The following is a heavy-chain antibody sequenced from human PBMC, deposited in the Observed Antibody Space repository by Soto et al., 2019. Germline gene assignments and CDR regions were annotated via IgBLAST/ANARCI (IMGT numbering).Heavy chain of an antibody. CDR2: IYYSGST. V-gene: IGHV4-59*01. D-gene: IGHD3-3*01. CDR1: GGSISSYY. Sequence: SETLSLTCTVSGGSISSYYWSWIRQPPGKGLEWIGYIYYSGSTNYNPSLKSRVTISVDTSKNQFSLKLSSVTAADTAMYDCARGYGGFWSCPYYFDYWGQGTRVTVSS. J-gene: IGHJ4*02. CDR3: ARGYGGFWSCPYYFDY.